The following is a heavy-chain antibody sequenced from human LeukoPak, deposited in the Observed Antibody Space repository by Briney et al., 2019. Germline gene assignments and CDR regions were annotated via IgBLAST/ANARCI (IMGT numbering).Heavy chain of an antibody. Sequence: PGGSLRLSCAASGFTFSSYAMSWVRQAPGKGLEWVSSISGSGGSTYYADSVKGRFTISRDNSKNTLYLQMDSLRAEDTAVYYCAKDKLDSEGGFDYWGQGTLVTVSS. J-gene: IGHJ4*02. D-gene: IGHD3/OR15-3a*01. CDR2: ISGSGGST. V-gene: IGHV3-23*01. CDR3: AKDKLDSEGGFDY. CDR1: GFTFSSYA.